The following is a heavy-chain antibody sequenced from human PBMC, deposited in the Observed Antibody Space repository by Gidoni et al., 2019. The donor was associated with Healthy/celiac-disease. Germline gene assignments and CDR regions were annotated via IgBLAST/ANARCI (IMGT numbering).Heavy chain of an antibody. D-gene: IGHD1-26*01. CDR2: INAGNGNT. Sequence: QVQLVQSGAEVKKPGASVKVSCKASGYTFTSYAMHWGRQAPGQRLEWMGWINAGNGNTKYSQKFQGRVTITRDTSASTAYMELSSLRSEDTAVYYCARSANHNLGDYYYYYMDVWGKGTTVTVSS. J-gene: IGHJ6*03. V-gene: IGHV1-3*01. CDR3: ARSANHNLGDYYYYYMDV. CDR1: GYTFTSYA.